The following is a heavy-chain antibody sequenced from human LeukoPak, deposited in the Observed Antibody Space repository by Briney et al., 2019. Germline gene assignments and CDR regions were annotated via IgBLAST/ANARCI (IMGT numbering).Heavy chain of an antibody. CDR3: ARAGGHGAYDDFYYGMDV. D-gene: IGHD3-3*01. Sequence: GGSLRLSCAASGFTVISNYMYWVRQAPGKGLEWVSVIYSGGITYYSNSVKGRFTISRDNSKNTLFLQMNTLRAEDTAIYYCARAGGHGAYDDFYYGMDVWGQGTTVTVPS. CDR2: IYSGGIT. J-gene: IGHJ6*02. V-gene: IGHV3-53*01. CDR1: GFTVISNY.